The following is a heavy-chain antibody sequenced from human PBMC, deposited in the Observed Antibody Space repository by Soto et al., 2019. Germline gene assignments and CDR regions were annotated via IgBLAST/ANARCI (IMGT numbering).Heavy chain of an antibody. V-gene: IGHV3-43*01. J-gene: IGHJ4*02. CDR3: AKDVGSGGWYYFDF. Sequence: HPGGSLRLSCATSGFTFDEYPMHWVRQPPGRGLEWVSLLNWDGVSAFYADSVKGRFTISRDNSKNSLYLQMSGLRTEDTALYYCAKDVGSGGWYYFDFWGLGTLVTVSS. CDR1: GFTFDEYP. CDR2: LNWDGVSA. D-gene: IGHD6-19*01.